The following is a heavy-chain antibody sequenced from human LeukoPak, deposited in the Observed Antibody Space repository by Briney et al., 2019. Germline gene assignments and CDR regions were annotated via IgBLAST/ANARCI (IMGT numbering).Heavy chain of an antibody. V-gene: IGHV4-34*01. D-gene: IGHD4-17*01. CDR3: ASTTVTKSYAFDI. Sequence: PSETLSLTCAVYGGSFSGYYWSWIRQPPGKGLEWIGEINHSGSTNYNPSLKSRVTISVDTSKTQFSLKLSSVTAADTAVYYYASTTVTKSYAFDIWGQGTMVTVSS. CDR2: INHSGST. CDR1: GGSFSGYY. J-gene: IGHJ3*02.